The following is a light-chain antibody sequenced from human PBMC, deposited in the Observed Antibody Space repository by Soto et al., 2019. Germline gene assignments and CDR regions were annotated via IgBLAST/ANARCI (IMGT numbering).Light chain of an antibody. J-gene: IGKJ1*01. V-gene: IGKV1-5*01. CDR1: QSINIW. CDR3: QEYNSWRGEWT. Sequence: IQITPSPSTLSASVGDRVTITCPARQSINIWLAWYQQKAGKAPKLLIYDASTLESGVPSRFSGSGSRTEFTLTISSLQPDDFATYYCQEYNSWRGEWTFGQGTKVDIK. CDR2: DAS.